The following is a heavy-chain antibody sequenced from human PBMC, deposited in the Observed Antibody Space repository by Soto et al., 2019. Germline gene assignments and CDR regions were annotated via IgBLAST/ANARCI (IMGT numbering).Heavy chain of an antibody. CDR1: GFTLRNYA. D-gene: IGHD1-20*01. V-gene: IGHV3-23*01. Sequence: GGSLRLSCEASGFTLRNYAMTWIRQAPGKGLEWVSLISANDVGTYYAESVKTRFTISTDQSRNTVYLQMDSLRADDTAIYYCAKAKNDYNWDNRPPFDYWGQGTLVTV. J-gene: IGHJ4*02. CDR3: AKAKNDYNWDNRPPFDY. CDR2: ISANDVGT.